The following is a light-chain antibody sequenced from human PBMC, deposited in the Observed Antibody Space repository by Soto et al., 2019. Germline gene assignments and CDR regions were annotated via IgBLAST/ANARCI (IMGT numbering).Light chain of an antibody. CDR2: GAS. V-gene: IGKV3D-15*01. J-gene: IGKJ5*01. CDR3: QQYNNWPIT. CDR1: QTVGSN. Sequence: EIVLTQSPDTLSVSPGERATLSCRASQTVGSNLALYQQKPGQAPRLLIYGASTRASDTPARFSGSGSVTEFALTISSLQSEDFAVYYCQQYNNWPITFGQGTRLEI.